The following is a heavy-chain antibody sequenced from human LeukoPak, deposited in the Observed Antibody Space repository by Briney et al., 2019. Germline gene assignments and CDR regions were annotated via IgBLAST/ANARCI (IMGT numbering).Heavy chain of an antibody. CDR3: ARQKPSTFRQYGRGRPLDS. D-gene: IGHD4-11*01. Sequence: SETLSLTCDVNGGSLSGSYWSWIRQSPEKGLEWIGGINQSGDSNYNPSLKSRVTILVDTSKNQFSLKLSSVTAADTAVYYCARQKPSTFRQYGRGRPLDSWGQGTLVTVSS. J-gene: IGHJ4*02. CDR2: INQSGDS. CDR1: GGSLSGSY. V-gene: IGHV4-34*01.